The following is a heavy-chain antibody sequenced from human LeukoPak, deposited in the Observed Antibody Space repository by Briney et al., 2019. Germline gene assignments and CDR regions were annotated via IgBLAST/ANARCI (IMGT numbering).Heavy chain of an antibody. Sequence: SETLSLTCTVSGGSISSSSYYWGWIRQPPGKGLEWIGSIYYSGSTYYNPSLKSRVTISVDTSKNQFSLKLSSVTAADTAVYYCARDGYSSSWYSFDYWGQGTLVTVSS. V-gene: IGHV4-39*07. J-gene: IGHJ4*02. CDR1: GGSISSSSYY. D-gene: IGHD6-13*01. CDR2: IYYSGST. CDR3: ARDGYSSSWYSFDY.